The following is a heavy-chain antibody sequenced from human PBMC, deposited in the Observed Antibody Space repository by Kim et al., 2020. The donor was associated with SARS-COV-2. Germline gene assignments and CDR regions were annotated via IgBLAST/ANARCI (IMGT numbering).Heavy chain of an antibody. Sequence: GGSLRLSCAASGFTFSSYEMNWVRQAPGKGLEWVSYISSSGSTIYYADSVKGRFTISRDNAKNSLYLQMNSLRAEDTAVYYCARVEGNYGILRSFWYFDLWGRGTLVTVSS. CDR3: ARVEGNYGILRSFWYFDL. D-gene: IGHD3-10*02. V-gene: IGHV3-48*03. J-gene: IGHJ2*01. CDR2: ISSSGSTI. CDR1: GFTFSSYE.